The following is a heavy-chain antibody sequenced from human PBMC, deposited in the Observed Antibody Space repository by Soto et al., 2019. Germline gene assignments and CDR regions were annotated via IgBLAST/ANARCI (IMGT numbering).Heavy chain of an antibody. CDR3: AKDSRRPFGVVPTDY. CDR2: ISGSGGST. CDR1: GFTFSSYA. J-gene: IGHJ4*02. Sequence: PGGSLRLSCAASGFTFSSYAMSWVRQAPGKGLEWVSAISGSGGSTYYADSVKGRFTISRDNSKNTLHLQMNSLRAEDTAVYYCAKDSRRPFGVVPTDYWGQGALVTVSS. D-gene: IGHD3-3*01. V-gene: IGHV3-23*01.